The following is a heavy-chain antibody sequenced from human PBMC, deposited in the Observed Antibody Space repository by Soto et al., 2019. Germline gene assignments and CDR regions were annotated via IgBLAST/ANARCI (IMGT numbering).Heavy chain of an antibody. CDR1: GFTFSNAW. Sequence: GGSLRLSCAASGFTFSNAWMSWVRQAPGKGLEWVGRIKSKTDGGTTDYAAPVKGRFTISRDDSKNTLYLQMNSLKTEDTAVYYCTTGWVGIEADAFDIWGQGTMVTVSS. CDR2: IKSKTDGGTT. J-gene: IGHJ3*02. D-gene: IGHD2-21*01. CDR3: TTGWVGIEADAFDI. V-gene: IGHV3-15*01.